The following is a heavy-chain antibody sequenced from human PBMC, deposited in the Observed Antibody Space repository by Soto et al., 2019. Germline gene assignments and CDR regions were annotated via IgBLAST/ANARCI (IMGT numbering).Heavy chain of an antibody. CDR1: GFTFSNYA. Sequence: EVPLLESGEGLVQPGGSLKLSCAASGFTFSNYAMSWVRQAPGKGLEWVSGIGSSGSNTYYADSVKGRFTISRDNSXXTLFLQMNSLRAEDTAEYYCARVVRYFDTPYGMDVWGQGTTVTVSS. CDR2: IGSSGSNT. D-gene: IGHD3-9*01. CDR3: ARVVRYFDTPYGMDV. J-gene: IGHJ6*02. V-gene: IGHV3-23*01.